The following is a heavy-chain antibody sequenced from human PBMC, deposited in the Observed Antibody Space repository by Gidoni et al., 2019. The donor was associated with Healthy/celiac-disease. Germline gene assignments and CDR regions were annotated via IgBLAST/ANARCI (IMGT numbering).Heavy chain of an antibody. CDR3: AKPIVGAKGGVDY. V-gene: IGHV3-30*18. J-gene: IGHJ4*02. Sequence: QVQLVASGGGVVQPGRSLRLSCAASGFTFSSYGMHWVRQAPGKGLEWVAVIAYDGSNKYYADSVKGRFTISRDNSKNTLYLQMNSLRAEDTAVYYCAKPIVGAKGGVDYWGQGTLVTVSS. CDR2: IAYDGSNK. CDR1: GFTFSSYG. D-gene: IGHD1-26*01.